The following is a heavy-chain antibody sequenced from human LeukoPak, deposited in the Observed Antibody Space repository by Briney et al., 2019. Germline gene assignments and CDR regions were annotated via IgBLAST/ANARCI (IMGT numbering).Heavy chain of an antibody. D-gene: IGHD1-26*01. V-gene: IGHV4-59*12. J-gene: IGHJ4*02. CDR1: GGSISSYY. Sequence: SETLSLTCTVSGGSISSYYWSWIRQPPGKGLEWIGYIYHSGSTYYNPSLKSRVTISVDRSKNQFSLKLSSVTAADTAVYYCARAANRGSYYVLDYWGQGTLVTVSS. CDR2: IYHSGST. CDR3: ARAANRGSYYVLDY.